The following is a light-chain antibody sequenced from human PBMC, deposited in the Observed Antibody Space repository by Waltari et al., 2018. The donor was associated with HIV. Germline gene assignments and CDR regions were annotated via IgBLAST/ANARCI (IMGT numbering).Light chain of an antibody. CDR2: AAS. J-gene: IGKJ1*01. Sequence: DVQLIQSPPFLPASVGLIVTITYRASQGIGPSLAWYLQRPGNAPNLPISAASTLQSRIPSRFSGGGSETEFTHTSSCLQPEDFATYYCQQLNSDPRTFGQGTKVDFK. CDR3: QQLNSDPRT. V-gene: IGKV1-9*01. CDR1: QGIGPS.